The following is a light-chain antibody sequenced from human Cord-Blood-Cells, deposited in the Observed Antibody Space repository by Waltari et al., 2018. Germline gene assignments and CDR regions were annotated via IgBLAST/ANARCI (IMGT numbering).Light chain of an antibody. J-gene: IGLJ2*01. CDR2: DDS. CDR1: NIGRKS. Sequence: SYVLTQPPSVSVAPGKTARITCGGNNIGRKSGHWYQQKPGQAPVLVVYDDSDGPSGIPERFSGSNSGNTSTLTISRVEAGDEADYYRQVWDSSSDHVVFGGGTKLTVL. CDR3: QVWDSSSDHVV. V-gene: IGLV3-21*03.